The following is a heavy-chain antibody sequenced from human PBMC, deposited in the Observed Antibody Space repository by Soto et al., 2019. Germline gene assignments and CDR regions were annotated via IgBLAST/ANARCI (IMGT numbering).Heavy chain of an antibody. J-gene: IGHJ6*02. Sequence: QVQLVESGGGVVQPGRSLRLSCAASGFTFSSYGMHWVRRAPGKGLEWVAVIWYDGSNKYYADSVKGRFTISRDNSKNTLYLQMNSLRAEDTAVYYCARTTKRFGELYYYYGMDVWGQGTTVTVSS. V-gene: IGHV3-33*01. D-gene: IGHD3-10*01. CDR1: GFTFSSYG. CDR2: IWYDGSNK. CDR3: ARTTKRFGELYYYYGMDV.